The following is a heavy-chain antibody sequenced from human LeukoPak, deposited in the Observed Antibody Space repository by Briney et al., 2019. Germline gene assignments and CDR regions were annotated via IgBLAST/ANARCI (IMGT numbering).Heavy chain of an antibody. CDR2: INPNSGGT. Sequence: ASVTVSSKASGYTFTVYYMHWVRQAPGQGLEWMGWINPNSGGTNYAQKFQGWVTMTRDTSISTAYMELSRLRSDDTAEYYCARDRLRRNYHYDILTGPTHDDPGLDFDYWGQGTLVTVSS. V-gene: IGHV1-2*04. D-gene: IGHD3-9*01. CDR3: ARDRLRRNYHYDILTGPTHDDPGLDFDY. CDR1: GYTFTVYY. J-gene: IGHJ4*02.